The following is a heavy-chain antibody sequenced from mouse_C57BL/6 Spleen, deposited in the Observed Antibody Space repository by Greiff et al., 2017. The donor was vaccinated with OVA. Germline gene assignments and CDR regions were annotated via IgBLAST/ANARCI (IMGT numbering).Heavy chain of an antibody. J-gene: IGHJ4*01. Sequence: VQLQQSGAELVKPGASVKMSCKASGYTFTSYWITWVKQRPGQGLEWIGDIYPGSGSTNYNEKFKSKATLTVDTSSSTAYMQLSSLTSEDSAVYYCARGDTVVAPYAMDYWGQGTSVTVSS. CDR2: IYPGSGST. CDR1: GYTFTSYW. CDR3: ARGDTVVAPYAMDY. D-gene: IGHD1-1*01. V-gene: IGHV1-55*01.